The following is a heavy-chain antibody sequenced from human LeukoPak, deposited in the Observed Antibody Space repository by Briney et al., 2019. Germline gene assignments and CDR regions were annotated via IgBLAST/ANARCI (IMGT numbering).Heavy chain of an antibody. Sequence: ASVKVSCKASGYTFTGYYMHWVRQAPGQGLEWMGWINPNSGGTNYAQKFQGRVTMTRDTSISTAYMELSRLRSDDTAVYYCARTTYYYDSSGYYLIDYWGQGTLVTVSS. CDR2: INPNSGGT. CDR1: GYTFTGYY. D-gene: IGHD3-22*01. J-gene: IGHJ4*02. CDR3: ARTTYYYDSSGYYLIDY. V-gene: IGHV1-2*02.